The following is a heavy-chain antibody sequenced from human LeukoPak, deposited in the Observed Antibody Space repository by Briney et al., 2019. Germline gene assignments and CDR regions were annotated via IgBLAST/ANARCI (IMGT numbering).Heavy chain of an antibody. CDR1: GFTFSNYA. J-gene: IGHJ4*02. V-gene: IGHV3-23*01. D-gene: IGHD3-22*01. CDR3: AKDRGRYYDSSGYYWGYYFDS. CDR2: ITGSGGST. Sequence: GGSLRLSCAASGFTFSNYAVTWVRQAPGKVLEWVSTITGSGGSTFYADSVKGRFTISRDNSMDTLYLQMSSLRAEDTAVYYCAKDRGRYYDSSGYYWGYYFDSWGQGILVTVST.